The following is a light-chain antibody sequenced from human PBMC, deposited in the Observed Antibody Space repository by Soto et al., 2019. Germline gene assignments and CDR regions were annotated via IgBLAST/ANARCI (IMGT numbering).Light chain of an antibody. CDR1: QSIERY. CDR3: QQTYTVPYT. J-gene: IGKJ2*01. CDR2: ATS. V-gene: IGKV1-39*01. Sequence: DIQMTQSPSSLSASVGDRVTITSRASQSIERYLNWYQQKSGKAPKFLLYATSHLQSGVPSRFSGSGSGTEFTLTISGLQPEDFGSYYCQQTYTVPYTFGQGTKLEIE.